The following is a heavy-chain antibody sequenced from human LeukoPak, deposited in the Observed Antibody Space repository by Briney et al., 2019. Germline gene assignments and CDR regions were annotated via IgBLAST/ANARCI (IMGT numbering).Heavy chain of an antibody. CDR2: MNPNSGNT. CDR1: GYTFTSYD. D-gene: IGHD2-2*01. CDR3: ARENIVVVPAAPIIRDAFDI. Sequence: ASVKVSCKASGYTFTSYDINWVRQATGQGLEWMGWMNPNSGNTGYAQKFQGRVTMTRNTSISTAYMELTSLRSEDTAVYYCARENIVVVPAAPIIRDAFDIWGQGTMVTVSS. V-gene: IGHV1-8*01. J-gene: IGHJ3*02.